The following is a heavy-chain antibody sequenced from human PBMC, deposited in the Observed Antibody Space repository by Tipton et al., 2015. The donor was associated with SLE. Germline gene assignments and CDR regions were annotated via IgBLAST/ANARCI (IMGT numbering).Heavy chain of an antibody. CDR1: GFTVSSNY. Sequence: SLRLSCAASGFTVSSNYMSWVRQAPGKGLEWVSVIYSGGSTYYADSVKGRFTISRDNSKNTLYLRMNSLRAEDTAVCYCAGDIHSSGIYYFDYWGQGTLVTVSS. D-gene: IGHD3-22*01. CDR3: AGDIHSSGIYYFDY. J-gene: IGHJ4*02. V-gene: IGHV3-53*05. CDR2: IYSGGST.